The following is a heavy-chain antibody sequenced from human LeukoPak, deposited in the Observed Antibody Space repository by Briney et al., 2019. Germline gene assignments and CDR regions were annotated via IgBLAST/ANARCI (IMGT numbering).Heavy chain of an antibody. J-gene: IGHJ4*02. D-gene: IGHD3-10*01. CDR2: ISSSSSYI. CDR1: GFTFSSYW. Sequence: GGSLRLSCAASGFTFSSYWTSWVRQAPGKGLEWVSSISSSSSYIYYADSVKGRFTISRDNAKNSLYLQMNSLRAEDTAVYYCASYYYGSGTSLGYWGQGTLVTVSS. CDR3: ASYYYGSGTSLGY. V-gene: IGHV3-21*01.